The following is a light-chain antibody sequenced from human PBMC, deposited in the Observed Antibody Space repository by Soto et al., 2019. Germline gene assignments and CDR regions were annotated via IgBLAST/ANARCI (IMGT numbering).Light chain of an antibody. V-gene: IGKV1-39*01. Sequence: DIQMTQSPSSLSASVGDRVTITCRASQRISSYLNWYQQKPGKAPKLLIYAASSLQSGVPSRFTGSGSGTDFTLTISSLQPEDFVSYYCQQSYSTLMYTFGQGTKLEIK. J-gene: IGKJ2*01. CDR2: AAS. CDR1: QRISSY. CDR3: QQSYSTLMYT.